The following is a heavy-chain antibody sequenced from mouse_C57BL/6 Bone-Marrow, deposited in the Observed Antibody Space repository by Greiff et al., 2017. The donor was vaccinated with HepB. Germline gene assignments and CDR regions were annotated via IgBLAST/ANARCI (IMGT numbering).Heavy chain of an antibody. CDR1: GYTFTSYW. CDR3: AREGGVVAHFGY. J-gene: IGHJ2*01. D-gene: IGHD1-1*01. Sequence: VQLQQPGAELVMPGASVKLSCKASGYTFTSYWMHWVKQRPGQGLEWIGEIDPSDSYTNYNQKFKGKSTLTVDKSSSTAYMQLSSLTSEDSAVYYCAREGGVVAHFGYWGRGKTLTVSA. CDR2: IDPSDSYT. V-gene: IGHV1-69*01.